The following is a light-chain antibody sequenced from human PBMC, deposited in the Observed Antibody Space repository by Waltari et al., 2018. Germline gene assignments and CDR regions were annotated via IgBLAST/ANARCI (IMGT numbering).Light chain of an antibody. J-gene: IGKJ4*01. V-gene: IGKV1-9*01. CDR3: QQLHTYPLT. CDR1: QDIAGY. CDR2: VSS. Sequence: QLTQSPSSLSASVGDRVTITCRASQDIAGYLAWYQQKPGKAPNLLIYVSSTLQSGVPSRFSGSGSGTVFTLTISSLQPEDFATYYCQQLHTYPLTFGGGTTVDI.